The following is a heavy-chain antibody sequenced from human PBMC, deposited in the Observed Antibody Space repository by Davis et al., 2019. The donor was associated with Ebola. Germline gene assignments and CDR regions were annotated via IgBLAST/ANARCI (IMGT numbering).Heavy chain of an antibody. CDR3: TTSINQDY. D-gene: IGHD3-10*01. V-gene: IGHV3-7*03. CDR2: INQDGSVK. CDR1: GFTFSVYW. Sequence: GESLKISCAASGFTFSVYWMNWVRQVPGKGLEWVANINQDGSVKSYVDSVEGRFTISRDNARNSLFLQMNSLRAEDTAVYYCTTSINQDYWGQGTLVTVSS. J-gene: IGHJ4*02.